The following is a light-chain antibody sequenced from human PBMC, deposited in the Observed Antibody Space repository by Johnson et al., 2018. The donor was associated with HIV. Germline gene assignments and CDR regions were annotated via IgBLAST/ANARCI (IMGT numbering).Light chain of an antibody. CDR3: GPWDSSLSAYV. CDR2: DNN. CDR1: SSNIGNNY. Sequence: QSVLTQPPSVSAAPGQKVTISCSGSSSNIGNNYVSWYQQLPGTATKLLIYDNNKRPSGIPDRFSGSKSGTSATLGITGLQTGDAAEYYCGPWDSSLSAYVFGTGAKVTVL. J-gene: IGLJ1*01. V-gene: IGLV1-51*01.